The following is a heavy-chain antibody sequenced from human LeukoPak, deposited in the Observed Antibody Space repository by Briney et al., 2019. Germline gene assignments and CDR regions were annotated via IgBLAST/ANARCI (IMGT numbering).Heavy chain of an antibody. CDR2: TYFSGST. J-gene: IGHJ4*02. V-gene: IGHV4-38-2*02. CDR3: AFRGGIFGVGDYFDY. CDR1: DYSITSGYF. Sequence: SETLSLTCTVSDYSITSGYFWGWIRQPPGKGLEWIGTTYFSGSTDYNPSLKSRVTIFVDTSKNQFSLKLSSVTAADTAVYYCAFRGGIFGVGDYFDYWGQGTLVTVSS. D-gene: IGHD3-3*01.